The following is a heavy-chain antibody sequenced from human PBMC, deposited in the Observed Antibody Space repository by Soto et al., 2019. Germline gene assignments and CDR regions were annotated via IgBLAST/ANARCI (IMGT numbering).Heavy chain of an antibody. V-gene: IGHV3-33*01. CDR1: GFTFSSHG. J-gene: IGHJ4*02. D-gene: IGHD6-13*01. CDR3: ARGRGYSSSWSIYYFDF. Sequence: PGGSLRLSCGASGFTFSSHGMHWVRQAPGKGLEWVAVIRYDGSNKYYADSVKGRFTISRDNSKNTLYLQMNSLRAEDTAVYYCARGRGYSSSWSIYYFDFWGQGTQVTVSS. CDR2: IRYDGSNK.